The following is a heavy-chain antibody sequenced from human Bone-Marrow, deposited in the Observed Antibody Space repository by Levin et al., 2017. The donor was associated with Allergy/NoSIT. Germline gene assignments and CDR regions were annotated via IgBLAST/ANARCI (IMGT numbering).Heavy chain of an antibody. V-gene: IGHV1-69*13. CDR3: ARDALPTYYYDSSGYYYFSY. CDR2: IIPIFGTA. CDR1: GGTFSSYA. D-gene: IGHD3-22*01. J-gene: IGHJ4*02. Sequence: SVKVSCKASGGTFSSYAISWVRQAPGQGLEWMGGIIPIFGTANYAQKFQGRVTITADESTSTAYMELSSLRSEDTAVYYCARDALPTYYYDSSGYYYFSYWGQGTLVTVSS.